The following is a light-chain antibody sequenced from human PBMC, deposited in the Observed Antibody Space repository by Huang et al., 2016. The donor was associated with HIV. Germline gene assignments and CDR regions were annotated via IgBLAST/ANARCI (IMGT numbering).Light chain of an antibody. Sequence: EIVLTQSPATLSLSPGERATLSCRASQSVSSYLAWYQQKPGQAPRLRIYDAYNRATGIPARFSGSVAGTDFTLTISSLEPEDFAVYYCQQRSNWPPAFGQGTRLEIK. CDR3: QQRSNWPPA. CDR1: QSVSSY. CDR2: DAY. V-gene: IGKV3-11*01. J-gene: IGKJ5*01.